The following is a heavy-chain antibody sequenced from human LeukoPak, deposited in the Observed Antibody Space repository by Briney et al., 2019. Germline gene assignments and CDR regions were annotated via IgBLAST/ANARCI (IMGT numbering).Heavy chain of an antibody. J-gene: IGHJ4*02. CDR3: ARRDDYVWGSYRYNGGDYFDY. V-gene: IGHV4-61*02. CDR1: GGSISSGSYY. Sequence: SQTLSLTCTVSGGSISSGSYYWTWIRQPAGKGLEWIGRIYISGSTKYNPSLKSRVTISVDTSKNQFSLKLSSVTAADTAVYYCARRDDYVWGSYRYNGGDYFDYWGQGTLVTVSS. D-gene: IGHD3-16*02. CDR2: IYISGST.